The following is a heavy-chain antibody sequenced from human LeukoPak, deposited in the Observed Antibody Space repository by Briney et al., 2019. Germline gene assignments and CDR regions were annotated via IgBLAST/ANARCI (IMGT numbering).Heavy chain of an antibody. CDR3: ARDARPNYYTSGSGI. CDR2: INQHGNEK. V-gene: IGHV3-7*01. Sequence: PGGSLRLSCATSGFTFSSYWMSWVRQAPGKGLEWLANINQHGNEKYYVDSVKGRFTISRDNAKNSLYLQMNSLRAGDTAVYYCARDARPNYYTSGSGIWGQGTLVTVSS. D-gene: IGHD3-10*01. J-gene: IGHJ4*02. CDR1: GFTFSSYW.